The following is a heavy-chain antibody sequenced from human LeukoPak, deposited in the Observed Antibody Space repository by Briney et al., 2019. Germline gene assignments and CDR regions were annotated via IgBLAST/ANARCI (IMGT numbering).Heavy chain of an antibody. V-gene: IGHV1-2*02. CDR1: GYTFTGYY. J-gene: IGHJ4*02. Sequence: EASVKVSCKASGYTFTGYYMHWMRQAPGQGLEWMGWINPNSGGTNYAQKFQGRVTMTRDTSISTAYMELSRLRSDDTAVYYCARVSAAAGKSRYGLSELDYWGQGTLVTVSS. D-gene: IGHD6-13*01. CDR3: ARVSAAAGKSRYGLSELDY. CDR2: INPNSGGT.